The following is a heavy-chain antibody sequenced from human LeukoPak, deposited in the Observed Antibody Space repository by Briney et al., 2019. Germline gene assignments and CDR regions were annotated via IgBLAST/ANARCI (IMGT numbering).Heavy chain of an antibody. CDR2: INSDGSST. Sequence: GGSLRLSCAASGFTFSRDWMYWVRQAPGKGLVWLSRINSDGSSTAYADSVKGRFTISRDNAKNTLYLQMNSLRPEDTAVYYCARDYATDTDMVWGQGTLVTVSS. D-gene: IGHD5-18*01. CDR3: ARDYATDTDMV. J-gene: IGHJ4*02. V-gene: IGHV3-74*01. CDR1: GFTFSRDW.